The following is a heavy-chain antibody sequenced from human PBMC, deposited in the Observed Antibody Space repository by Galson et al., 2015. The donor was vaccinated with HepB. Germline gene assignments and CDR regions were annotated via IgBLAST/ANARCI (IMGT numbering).Heavy chain of an antibody. D-gene: IGHD1-1*01. Sequence: SLRLSCAASGFTFSTYGMHWVRQAPGKGLQWVAFIRDDGGGTYYGDSVRGRFTISRDNSENTVYLQMNSLRAEDTAVYYCARDTKMFTGIDYMDVWGKGTAVTVSS. V-gene: IGHV3-30*02. CDR3: ARDTKMFTGIDYMDV. J-gene: IGHJ6*03. CDR2: IRDDGGGT. CDR1: GFTFSTYG.